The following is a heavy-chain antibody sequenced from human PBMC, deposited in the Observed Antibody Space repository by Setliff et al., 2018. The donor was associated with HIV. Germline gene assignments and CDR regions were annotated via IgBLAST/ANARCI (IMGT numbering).Heavy chain of an antibody. V-gene: IGHV1-69-2*01. CDR1: GYIFSEFY. D-gene: IGHD3-16*01. CDR3: ARSGGGWYNWFDP. CDR2: VNPEDGES. Sequence: ASVKVSCKTSGYIFSEFYIHWVQQAPGKGLDWVGRVNPEDGESIYAEKFQGRVPITADTSTDTAYMELSSLRFDDTAVYYCARSGGGWYNWFDPWGQGTPVTVSS. J-gene: IGHJ5*02.